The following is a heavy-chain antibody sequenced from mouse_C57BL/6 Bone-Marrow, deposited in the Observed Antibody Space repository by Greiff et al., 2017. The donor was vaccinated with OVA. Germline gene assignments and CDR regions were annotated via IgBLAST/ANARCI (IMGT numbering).Heavy chain of an antibody. CDR1: GYTFTNYW. V-gene: IGHV1-63*01. Sequence: QVQLKQSGAELVRPGTSVKMSCKASGYTFTNYWIGWAKQRPGHGLEWIGDIYPGGGYTNYNEKFKGKATLTADKSSSTAYMQFSSLTSEDSAIYYCAREGAYYGNEVFDYWGQGTTLTVSS. J-gene: IGHJ2*01. D-gene: IGHD2-10*01. CDR2: IYPGGGYT. CDR3: AREGAYYGNEVFDY.